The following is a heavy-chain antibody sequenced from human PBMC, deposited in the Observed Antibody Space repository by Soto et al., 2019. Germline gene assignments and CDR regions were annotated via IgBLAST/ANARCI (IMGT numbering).Heavy chain of an antibody. J-gene: IGHJ3*02. V-gene: IGHV2-5*02. CDR1: GFSLSTSGAG. D-gene: IGHD3-3*01. CDR2: IYWDDDK. CDR3: ASRQIAVFGVVIVRTDAFDS. Sequence: QITLKESGPTLVKPTQTLTLTCTFSGFSLSTSGAGVGWIRQPPGKALEWLALIYWDDDKRYSPSLQSRLTSTKDTSKSQVVLTMINMDTVDTATYYWASRQIAVFGVVIVRTDAFDSWGQGKMVTVSS.